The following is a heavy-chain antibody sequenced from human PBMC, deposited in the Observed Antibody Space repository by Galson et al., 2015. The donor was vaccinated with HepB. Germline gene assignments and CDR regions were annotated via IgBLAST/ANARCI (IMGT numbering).Heavy chain of an antibody. J-gene: IGHJ5*02. CDR2: TYPGDSDS. V-gene: IGHV5-51*03. CDR3: ARLRGSGLDPYVWFGR. CDR1: GYDFFDYY. D-gene: IGHD3/OR15-3a*01. Sequence: QSGAEVKKPGESLRISCEGSGYDFFDYYIAWVRQMPGKGLECMGLTYPGDSDSKYSPSFQGLVTFSVDKSISTAYLQWSGLKASDTAIYYCARLRGSGLDPYVWFGRWGQGTLVTVAS.